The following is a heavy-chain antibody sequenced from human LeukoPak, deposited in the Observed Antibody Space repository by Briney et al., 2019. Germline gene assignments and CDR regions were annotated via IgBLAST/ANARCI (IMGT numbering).Heavy chain of an antibody. V-gene: IGHV3-11*05. Sequence: GGSLTLSCTASGFPFGEYYMTWIRHAPGKGLEWVSYITTSSSYTNYADSVPGRFTISRDDAKNSRYLQMNSLRAEDTAVYFCARGHGGNVDYWGGGALFTVSS. J-gene: IGHJ4*02. CDR3: ARGHGGNVDY. CDR1: GFPFGEYY. D-gene: IGHD4-23*01. CDR2: ITTSSSYT.